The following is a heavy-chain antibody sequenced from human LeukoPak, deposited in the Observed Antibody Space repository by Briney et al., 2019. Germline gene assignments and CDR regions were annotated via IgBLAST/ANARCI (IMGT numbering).Heavy chain of an antibody. Sequence: ASVKVSCKASGYTFTSYYMQWVRQAPGQGLEWMGWISAYNGNTNYAQKLQGRVTMTTDTSTSTAYMELRSLRSDDTAVYYCAREWDTVTTFGWFDPWGQGTLVTVSS. CDR2: ISAYNGNT. CDR1: GYTFTSYY. J-gene: IGHJ5*02. D-gene: IGHD4-17*01. CDR3: AREWDTVTTFGWFDP. V-gene: IGHV1-18*04.